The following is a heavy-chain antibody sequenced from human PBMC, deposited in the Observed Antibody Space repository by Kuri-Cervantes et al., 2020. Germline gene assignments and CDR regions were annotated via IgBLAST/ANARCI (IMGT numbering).Heavy chain of an antibody. V-gene: IGHV3-23*01. Sequence: GESLKISCAASGFTFSDYAMSWVRQAPGKGLEWVSAVSGDGSRTYHADSLKGRFTISRDNSKNTLFLQMNSLRAEDTAIYSCAKWREGTMGDYFDYWGQGTRVTVSS. CDR2: VSGDGSRT. CDR3: AKWREGTMGDYFDY. D-gene: IGHD1-26*01. CDR1: GFTFSDYA. J-gene: IGHJ4*02.